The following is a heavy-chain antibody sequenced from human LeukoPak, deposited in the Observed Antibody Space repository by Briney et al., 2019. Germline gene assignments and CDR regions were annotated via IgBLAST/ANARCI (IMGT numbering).Heavy chain of an antibody. D-gene: IGHD4-17*01. CDR3: AKDRGYGDYELDY. CDR2: IWYDGSNK. CDR1: GFTFSSYG. V-gene: IGHV3-30*02. Sequence: GGSLRLSCAASGFTFSSYGMHWVRQAPGKGLEWVAVIWYDGSNKYYADSVKGRFTISRDNSKNTLYLQMNSLRAEDTAVYYCAKDRGYGDYELDYWGQGTLVTVSS. J-gene: IGHJ4*02.